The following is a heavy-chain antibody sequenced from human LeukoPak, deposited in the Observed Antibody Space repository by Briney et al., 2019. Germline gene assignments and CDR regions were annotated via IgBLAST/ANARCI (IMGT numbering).Heavy chain of an antibody. V-gene: IGHV3-21*01. J-gene: IGHJ1*01. CDR1: GFTLSSYS. D-gene: IGHD1-26*01. Sequence: PGGSLRLSCAASGFTLSSYSMNWVRRAPGKGLEWVSSITSSSSYIYYADSVKGRFTISRDNAKNSLYLQMNSLRADDTAVYYCARGPTRKWETLRYFQHWGQGTLVTVSA. CDR2: ITSSSSYI. CDR3: ARGPTRKWETLRYFQH.